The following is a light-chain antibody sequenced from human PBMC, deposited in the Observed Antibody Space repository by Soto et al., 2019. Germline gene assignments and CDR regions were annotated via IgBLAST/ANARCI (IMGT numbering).Light chain of an antibody. J-gene: IGKJ4*01. Sequence: EIVMTQSPATLSVSPGERATLSCRASQSVSSNLAWYQQKPGQAPRVLIYGAYTFATGVPARFSGSGSGTEFTLTISSLQSEDVAVYYCQQFNNWPLTFGGGTKVEIK. CDR1: QSVSSN. CDR2: GAY. V-gene: IGKV3-15*01. CDR3: QQFNNWPLT.